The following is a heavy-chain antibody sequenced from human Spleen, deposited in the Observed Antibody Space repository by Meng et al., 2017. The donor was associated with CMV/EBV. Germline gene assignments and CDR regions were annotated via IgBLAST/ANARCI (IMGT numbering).Heavy chain of an antibody. CDR1: GGTFSNYA. D-gene: IGHD2-2*02. CDR2: IIPMFDTA. CDR3: ASLPTTIQSIEGY. Sequence: SVKVSCKTSGGTFSNYAISWVRQAPGQGLEWVGGIIPMFDTANYAQKFQGRVTVTADKSTTTAYLELSSLKSDDTAVYYCASLPTTIQSIEGYWGQGTLVTVSS. V-gene: IGHV1-69*06. J-gene: IGHJ4*02.